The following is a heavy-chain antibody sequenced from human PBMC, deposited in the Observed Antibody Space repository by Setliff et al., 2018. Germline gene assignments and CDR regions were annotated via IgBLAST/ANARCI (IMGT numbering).Heavy chain of an antibody. CDR1: GYTFTSYA. V-gene: IGHV1-3*03. CDR3: ARSGGSNWQTKLDY. J-gene: IGHJ4*02. D-gene: IGHD2-15*01. CDR2: INAGNGNT. Sequence: ASVKVSCKASGYTFTSYAIHWLRQAPGQRLEWMGWINAGNGNTKYSQEFQDRVTITRDTSASIAFMELSSLRSEDMAVYYCARSGGSNWQTKLDYWGQGTLVTVSS.